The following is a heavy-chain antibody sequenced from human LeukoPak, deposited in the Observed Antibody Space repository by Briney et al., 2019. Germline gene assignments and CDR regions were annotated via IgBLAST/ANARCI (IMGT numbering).Heavy chain of an antibody. CDR1: GGSISSYY. D-gene: IGHD3-9*01. Sequence: SETLSLTCTVSGGSISSYYWSWIRQPPGKGLEWIGYIYYSGSTNYNPSLKSRVTISVDTSKNQFSLKLSSVTAADTAVYYCARDLTYYDILTGYSRVWYFDLWGRGTLVTVSS. J-gene: IGHJ2*01. CDR2: IYYSGST. CDR3: ARDLTYYDILTGYSRVWYFDL. V-gene: IGHV4-59*01.